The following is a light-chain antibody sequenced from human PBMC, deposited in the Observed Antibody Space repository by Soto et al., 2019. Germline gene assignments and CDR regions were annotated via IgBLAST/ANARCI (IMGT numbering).Light chain of an antibody. CDR2: EVS. CDR3: KHYHGPCT. J-gene: IGKJ1*01. Sequence: DFQMTQSPSTLSASVGDRVSITCRASQNIRNYLAWYQKQSGKAPKLLIYEVSRLESGVPSRFSGSGSGTEFTHTIRSLHPDAVATYYCKHYHGPCTFGQGTKVEIK. CDR1: QNIRNY. V-gene: IGKV1-5*03.